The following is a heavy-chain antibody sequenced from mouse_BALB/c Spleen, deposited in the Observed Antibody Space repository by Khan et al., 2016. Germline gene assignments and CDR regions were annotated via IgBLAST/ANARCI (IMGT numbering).Heavy chain of an antibody. CDR2: INTETGEP. Sequence: QIQLVQSGPELKKPGETVKISCKASGYTFTDYSMHWVKQAPGKGLKWMGWINTETGEPTYADDFKGRFAFSLETSASTAYLQINNLKNEDTATYFCAISLLRLPHFDYWGQGTTLTVSS. CDR1: GYTFTDYS. V-gene: IGHV9-2-1*01. CDR3: AISLLRLPHFDY. D-gene: IGHD1-2*01. J-gene: IGHJ2*01.